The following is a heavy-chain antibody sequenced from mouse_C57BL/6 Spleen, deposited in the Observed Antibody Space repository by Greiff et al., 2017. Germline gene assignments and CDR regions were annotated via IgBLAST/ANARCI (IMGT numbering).Heavy chain of an antibody. CDR3: ARGTGTRYCDV. V-gene: IGHV5-16*01. J-gene: IGHJ1*03. CDR2: LTYDGSST. Sequence: DVMLVESEGGLVQPGSSMKLSCTASGFTFSDYYMAWVRQVPEKGLEWVANLTYDGSSTYYLDSLKGRFIISRDNAKNSLYLQMSRRKSEDTATYDCARGTGTRYCDVWGTGTTVTGAS. D-gene: IGHD4-1*01. CDR1: GFTFSDYY.